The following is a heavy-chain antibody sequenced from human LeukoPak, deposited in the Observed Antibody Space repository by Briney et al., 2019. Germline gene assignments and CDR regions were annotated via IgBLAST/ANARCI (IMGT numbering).Heavy chain of an antibody. Sequence: GGSLRLSCAASGFTFSSYAMHWVRQAPGKGLEWVAVISYDGSNKYYADSVKGRFTISRDNSKNTLYLQMNSLRAEDTAVYYCAGEEMAIQAAFDIWGQGTMVTVSS. D-gene: IGHD5-24*01. CDR1: GFTFSSYA. V-gene: IGHV3-30-3*01. J-gene: IGHJ3*02. CDR3: AGEEMAIQAAFDI. CDR2: ISYDGSNK.